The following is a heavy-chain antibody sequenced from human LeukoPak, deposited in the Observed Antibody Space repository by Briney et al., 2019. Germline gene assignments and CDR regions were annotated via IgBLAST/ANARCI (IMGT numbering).Heavy chain of an antibody. V-gene: IGHV3-64*01. Sequence: GGSLRLSCADSGFTFSSYAMHWVRQAPGKGLEYVSAISSDGGSTYYANSVKGRFTISRDNSKNTLYLQMNSLRAEDTAVYYCARFPRTPGDAFDSWGQGTMVTVSS. CDR1: GFTFSSYA. CDR2: ISSDGGST. D-gene: IGHD4-23*01. CDR3: ARFPRTPGDAFDS. J-gene: IGHJ3*02.